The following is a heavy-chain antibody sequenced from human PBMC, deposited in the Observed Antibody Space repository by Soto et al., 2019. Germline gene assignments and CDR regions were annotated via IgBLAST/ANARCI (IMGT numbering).Heavy chain of an antibody. Sequence: EVHLLESGGGLVQPGGSLRLSCAASGFTFSSHAMTWVRQVPGKGLEWVSTITASGDDTFYADSVKGRFTISRDNSENPVFLQMSSLRAADTAAYYCAKDGHSVKWYYYMDVWGKGTTVTVSS. CDR2: ITASGDDT. J-gene: IGHJ6*03. CDR1: GFTFSSHA. CDR3: AKDGHSVKWYYYMDV. D-gene: IGHD2-8*01. V-gene: IGHV3-23*01.